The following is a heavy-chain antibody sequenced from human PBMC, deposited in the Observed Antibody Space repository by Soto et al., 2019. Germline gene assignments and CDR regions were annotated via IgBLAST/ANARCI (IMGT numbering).Heavy chain of an antibody. J-gene: IGHJ3*02. CDR1: GFTFSNAW. CDR3: TTRITMIVVGTTYAFDI. Sequence: GGSLRLSCAASGFTFSNAWMSWVRQAPGKGLEWVGRIKSKTDGGTTDYAAPVKGRFTISRDDSKNTLYLQMNSLKTEDTAVYYCTTRITMIVVGTTYAFDIRGQGTMVTVSS. V-gene: IGHV3-15*01. CDR2: IKSKTDGGTT. D-gene: IGHD3-22*01.